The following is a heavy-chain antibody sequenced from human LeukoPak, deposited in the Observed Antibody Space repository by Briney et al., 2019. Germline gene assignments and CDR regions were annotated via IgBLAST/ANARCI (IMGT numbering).Heavy chain of an antibody. Sequence: GGSLRLSCAAAGFTFSSYGMSWVRQAPGKGLEWVSSVSGPDGNTYYADSVKGRFTISRDNSKNTLYLQMGSLRAEDMAVYYCARDLHVDTGGSGPYYYYYGMDVWGQGTTVTVSS. V-gene: IGHV3-23*01. J-gene: IGHJ6*02. CDR1: GFTFSSYG. CDR3: ARDLHVDTGGSGPYYYYYGMDV. D-gene: IGHD2-15*01. CDR2: VSGPDGNT.